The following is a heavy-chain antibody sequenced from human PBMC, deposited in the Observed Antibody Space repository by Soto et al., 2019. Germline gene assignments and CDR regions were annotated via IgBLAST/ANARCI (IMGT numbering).Heavy chain of an antibody. Sequence: EVQLLESGGGLVQPGGSLRLSCAASGFTFSSYAMSWFRQGPRKGLEWVAGISDSGGTTYYVDSVKGRFTISRENSRSTELLQVNRLRPEATAAYCCVKVRRDIAWYRSDPFDLWGQGTTVSVSS. CDR3: VKVRRDIAWYRSDPFDL. J-gene: IGHJ3*01. D-gene: IGHD2-15*01. CDR1: GFTFSSYA. CDR2: ISDSGGTT. V-gene: IGHV3-23*01.